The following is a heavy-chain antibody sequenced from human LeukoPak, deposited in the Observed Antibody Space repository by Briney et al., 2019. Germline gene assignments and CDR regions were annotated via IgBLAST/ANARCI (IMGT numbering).Heavy chain of an antibody. D-gene: IGHD4-17*01. CDR3: ARSLAYGDSDY. J-gene: IGHJ4*02. V-gene: IGHV4-59*01. CDR1: GGSISSYY. Sequence: SETLSLTCTVSGGSISSYYWSWIRQPPGKGLQWIGYIYYSGSTNYNPSLKSRVTISVDTSKNQFSLRLTSVTAAGTAVYYCARSLAYGDSDYWGQGTLVTVSS. CDR2: IYYSGST.